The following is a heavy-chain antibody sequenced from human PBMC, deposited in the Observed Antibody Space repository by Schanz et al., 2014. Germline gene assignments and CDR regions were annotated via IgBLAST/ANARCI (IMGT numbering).Heavy chain of an antibody. D-gene: IGHD1-26*01. V-gene: IGHV3-48*01. CDR1: GFTFSDAW. J-gene: IGHJ5*02. CDR2: ISSSSSTR. CDR3: ARVPEPGWFDP. Sequence: EVQLVESGGGLVKPGGFLRLSCAASGFTFSDAWMSWVRQAPGKGLEWVSYISSSSSTRYYADSVKGRFTISRDNAKNSLFLQMNSLRAEDTAVYYCARVPEPGWFDPWGQGTLVTVSS.